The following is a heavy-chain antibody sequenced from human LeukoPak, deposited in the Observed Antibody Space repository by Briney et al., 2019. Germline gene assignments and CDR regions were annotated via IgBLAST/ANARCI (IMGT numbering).Heavy chain of an antibody. CDR1: GFRFNSYA. Sequence: GGSLRLSCAASGFRFNSYAMTWVRQAPGKGLEWVSDISASGAGTHYADSVKGRFTISRDNSKNTLYLQMSGLGAEDTAIYYCVKLTDSWGQGTLVSVSS. J-gene: IGHJ5*01. V-gene: IGHV3-23*01. CDR2: ISASGAGT. CDR3: VKLTDS.